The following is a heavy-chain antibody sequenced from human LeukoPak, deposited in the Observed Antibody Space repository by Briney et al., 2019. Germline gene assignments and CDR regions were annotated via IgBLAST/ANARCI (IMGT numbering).Heavy chain of an antibody. Sequence: GGSLRLSCAASGFTVSSNYMSWVRQAPGKGLEWDSVIYSGGSTYYADSVKGRFTISRDNSKNTLYLQMNSLRAEDTAVYYCARVGSRFAGGFDYWGQGTLVTVSS. V-gene: IGHV3-53*01. D-gene: IGHD3-16*01. CDR3: ARVGSRFAGGFDY. CDR2: IYSGGST. CDR1: GFTVSSNY. J-gene: IGHJ4*02.